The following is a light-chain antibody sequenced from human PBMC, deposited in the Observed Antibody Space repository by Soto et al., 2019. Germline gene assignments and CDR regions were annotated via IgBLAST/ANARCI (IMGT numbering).Light chain of an antibody. Sequence: QSVLTQPASVSESPGQSITTSCTGTSSDVGIYNYVSWYQQHPGKAPKLMIYQVTNRPSGVSNRFSGSKSGNTASLTISGLQAEDEADYYCSSYTGSTNYVFGTGTKVTVL. J-gene: IGLJ1*01. CDR2: QVT. V-gene: IGLV2-14*01. CDR1: SSDVGIYNY. CDR3: SSYTGSTNYV.